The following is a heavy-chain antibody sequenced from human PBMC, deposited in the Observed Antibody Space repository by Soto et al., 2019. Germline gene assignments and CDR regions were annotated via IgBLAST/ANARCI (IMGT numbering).Heavy chain of an antibody. Sequence: EVQLLESGGGLVQPGGSLRLSCAASGFTFSSYAMSWVRQAPGKGLEWVSAISGSGGSTYYADSVKGRFTISRDNSKNTLYLQMNSLRAEDTAVYYCANGASGYELNYYYYCGMDVWGQGTTVTVSS. J-gene: IGHJ6*02. D-gene: IGHD5-12*01. V-gene: IGHV3-23*01. CDR1: GFTFSSYA. CDR2: ISGSGGST. CDR3: ANGASGYELNYYYYCGMDV.